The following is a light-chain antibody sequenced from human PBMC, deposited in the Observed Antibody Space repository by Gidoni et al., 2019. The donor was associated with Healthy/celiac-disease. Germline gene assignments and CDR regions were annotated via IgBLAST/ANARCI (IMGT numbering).Light chain of an antibody. CDR3: QHRSNWLT. CDR2: DAS. V-gene: IGKV3-11*01. Sequence: EIVLTQSPATLSLSPGERATLSCRDSQSVSSYLAWYHQKPGQSPRLLIYDASSRATGLPARFSGSGSGTDFTLTISSLEPEDFAVYYCQHRSNWLTFGGGTKVEIK. J-gene: IGKJ4*01. CDR1: QSVSSY.